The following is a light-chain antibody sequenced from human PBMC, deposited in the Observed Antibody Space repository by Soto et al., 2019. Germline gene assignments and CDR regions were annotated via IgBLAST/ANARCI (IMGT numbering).Light chain of an antibody. CDR3: QQYGSFSPIT. V-gene: IGKV1-5*01. J-gene: IGKJ4*01. CDR1: RDISRY. CDR2: DAS. Sequence: DIQMTQSPSSMSASVGDRVTITCRASRDISRYLNWYQQKPGKAPKLLIFDASILQSGVPSRFSGSGSGTEFTLSISRLQTDDFATYYCQQYGSFSPITFGGGTKVEI.